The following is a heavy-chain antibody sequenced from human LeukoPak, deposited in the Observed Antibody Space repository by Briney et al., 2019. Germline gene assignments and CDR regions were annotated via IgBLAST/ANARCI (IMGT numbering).Heavy chain of an antibody. J-gene: IGHJ4*02. Sequence: SETLSLTCTVAGGSISSYYWSWIRPPPGKGLEWIGYIYYSGSTNYNPSLKSRVTISVDTSKNQFSLKLSSVTAADTAVYYCARGYYDFWSGRDDYWGQGTLVTVSS. D-gene: IGHD3-3*01. V-gene: IGHV4-59*08. CDR1: GGSISSYY. CDR2: IYYSGST. CDR3: ARGYYDFWSGRDDY.